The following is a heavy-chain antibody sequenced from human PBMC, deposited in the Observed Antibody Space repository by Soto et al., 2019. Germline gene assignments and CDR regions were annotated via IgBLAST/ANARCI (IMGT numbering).Heavy chain of an antibody. CDR2: IFYNGNT. CDR3: ARDPVTGKQYYGVDV. V-gene: IGHV4-30-4*01. CDR1: GGSISNGDYY. Sequence: PSETLSLTCTVSGGSISNGDYYWSWIRQPPGKGLEWIGYIFYNGNTYYNPSLKSRLTISVDTSKNQFSLTLSSVTAADTAVYYCARDPVTGKQYYGVDVWGQGTPVTVSS. D-gene: IGHD4-4*01. J-gene: IGHJ6*02.